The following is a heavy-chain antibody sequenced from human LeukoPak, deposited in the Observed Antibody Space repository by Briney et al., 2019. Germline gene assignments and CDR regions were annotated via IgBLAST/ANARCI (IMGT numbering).Heavy chain of an antibody. Sequence: ASVKVSCKASEYIFTGYYMHWVRQAPGQGLEWMGWINPNSGDTNYAQKFQGRVTMTRDTFISTAYMELSRLRCDDTAVYYCARVQYRLAETYIDYWGQGTLVTVSS. CDR3: ARVQYRLAETYIDY. D-gene: IGHD3-16*01. CDR1: EYIFTGYY. V-gene: IGHV1-2*02. J-gene: IGHJ4*02. CDR2: INPNSGDT.